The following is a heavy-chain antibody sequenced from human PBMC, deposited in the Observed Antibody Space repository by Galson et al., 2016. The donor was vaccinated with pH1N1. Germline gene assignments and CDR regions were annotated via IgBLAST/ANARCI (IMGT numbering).Heavy chain of an antibody. CDR2: ISWNSGSI. Sequence: SLRLSCAASGFTFDDYAMHWVRQAPGKGLEWVSGISWNSGSIGYADSVKGRFTISRDNAKNSLYLQMNSLRAEDTALYYCAKVFGFLNGHYDYWGQGTLVTVSS. D-gene: IGHD3-9*01. CDR1: GFTFDDYA. V-gene: IGHV3-9*01. CDR3: AKVFGFLNGHYDY. J-gene: IGHJ4*02.